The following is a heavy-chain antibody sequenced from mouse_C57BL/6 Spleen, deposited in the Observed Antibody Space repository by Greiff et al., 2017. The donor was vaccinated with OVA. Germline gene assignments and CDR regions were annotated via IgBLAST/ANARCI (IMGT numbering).Heavy chain of an antibody. CDR3: AREGSSYAMDY. V-gene: IGHV1-42*01. CDR2: INPSTGGT. CDR1: GYSFTGYY. Sequence: EVQVVESGPELVKPGASVKISCKASGYSFTGYYMNWVKQSPEKSLEWIGEINPSTGGTTYNQKFKAKATLTVDKSSSTAYMQLKSLTSEDSAVYYCAREGSSYAMDYWGQGTSVTVSS. D-gene: IGHD1-1*01. J-gene: IGHJ4*01.